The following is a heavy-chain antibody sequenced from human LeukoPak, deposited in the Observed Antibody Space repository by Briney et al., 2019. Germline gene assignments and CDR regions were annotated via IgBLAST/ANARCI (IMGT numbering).Heavy chain of an antibody. Sequence: SETLSLTCTVSGGSISSSGFYWGWIRQPPGMGLEWIGSINYSGTTYYNPSLKSRVSISVDTSKSQFSLKLSSVTATDTAVYYCARQWDSSGYHEYFQHWGQGTLVTVSS. D-gene: IGHD3-22*01. V-gene: IGHV4-39*01. CDR1: GGSISSSGFY. CDR2: INYSGTT. J-gene: IGHJ1*01. CDR3: ARQWDSSGYHEYFQH.